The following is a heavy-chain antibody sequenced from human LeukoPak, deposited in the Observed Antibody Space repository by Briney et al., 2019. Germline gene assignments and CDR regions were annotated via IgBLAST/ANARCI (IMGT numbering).Heavy chain of an antibody. V-gene: IGHV3-7*01. CDR1: GCTFIGYW. D-gene: IGHD6-6*01. CDR3: ARRGGSSSRRSPIDY. Sequence: GGALILSCTAAGCTFIGYWMTWVRQAPGKGPEWVANIKQDGSQRYYVDSVRGRFTISIDNAKNSLFLQMNGLRAEDTAVYYCARRGGSSSRRSPIDYWGQGTLVTVSS. CDR2: IKQDGSQR. J-gene: IGHJ4*02.